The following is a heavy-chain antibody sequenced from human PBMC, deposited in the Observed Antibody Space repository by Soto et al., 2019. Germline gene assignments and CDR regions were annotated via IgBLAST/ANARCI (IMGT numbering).Heavy chain of an antibody. CDR1: GYTFTSYG. J-gene: IGHJ5*02. Sequence: ASVKVTCKASGYTFTSYGISWVRQAPGQGLEWMGWISAYNGNTNYAQKLQGRVTMTTDTSTSTAYMELRSLRSDDTAVYYCARGYCSSTSCYFRWFDPWGQGTLVTVSS. D-gene: IGHD2-2*01. CDR2: ISAYNGNT. V-gene: IGHV1-18*01. CDR3: ARGYCSSTSCYFRWFDP.